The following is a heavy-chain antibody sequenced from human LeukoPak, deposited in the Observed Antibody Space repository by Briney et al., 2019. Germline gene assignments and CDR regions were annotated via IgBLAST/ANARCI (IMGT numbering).Heavy chain of an antibody. Sequence: SETLSLTCTVSGGSISISSYYWSWIRQSPGKGLEWIGYVFYSGKTDYSPSLRSRVSMSVDTSKNQFSLKVTSVTAADTAVYYCARDTNLRDSFDIWGQETMVTVSS. CDR3: ARDTNLRDSFDI. D-gene: IGHD2-8*01. CDR1: GGSISISSYY. V-gene: IGHV4-61*01. J-gene: IGHJ3*02. CDR2: VFYSGKT.